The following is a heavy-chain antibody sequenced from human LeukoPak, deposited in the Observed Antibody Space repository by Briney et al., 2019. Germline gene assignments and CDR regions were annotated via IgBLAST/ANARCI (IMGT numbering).Heavy chain of an antibody. CDR3: ARLEVFPFITMVRGVISYAFDI. J-gene: IGHJ3*02. CDR2: IYYSGST. Sequence: PSETLSLTCTVSGGSISSYYGSWIRQPPGKGLEWIGYIYYSGSTNYNPSLKSRVTISVDTSKNQFSLKLSSVTAADTAVYYCARLEVFPFITMVRGVISYAFDIWGQGTMVTVSS. D-gene: IGHD3-10*01. V-gene: IGHV4-59*08. CDR1: GGSISSYY.